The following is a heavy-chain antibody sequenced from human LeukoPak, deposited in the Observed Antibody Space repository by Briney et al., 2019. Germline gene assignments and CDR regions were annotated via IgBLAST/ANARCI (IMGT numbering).Heavy chain of an antibody. V-gene: IGHV3-7*01. CDR1: GFTFSSYW. CDR2: IKFDGSEI. D-gene: IGHD2-15*01. CDR3: ARSPQGGHFDF. Sequence: GGSLRLSCAASGFTFSSYWMHWVRQAPGKGLEWVANIKFDGSEIHYVDSVKGRFTISRDNARNSLFLQLNSLRAEDTAVYYCARSPQGGHFDFWGQGALVTVSS. J-gene: IGHJ4*02.